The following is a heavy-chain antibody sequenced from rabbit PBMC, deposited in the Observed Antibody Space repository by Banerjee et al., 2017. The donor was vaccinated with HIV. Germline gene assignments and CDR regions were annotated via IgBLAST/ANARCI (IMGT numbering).Heavy chain of an antibody. CDR1: GFSFSSSYW. J-gene: IGHJ4*01. CDR2: IDGGGGSA. CDR3: ARDYWGNDYTFNL. Sequence: QSLEESGGGLVKPGASLTLTCTASGFSFSSSYWMCWVRQAPGKGLEWIGCIDGGGGSAYYASWAKGRFTISKTSSTTVTLQMTSLTAADTATYFCARDYWGNDYTFNLWGQGTLVTVS. V-gene: IGHV1S40*01. D-gene: IGHD8-1*01.